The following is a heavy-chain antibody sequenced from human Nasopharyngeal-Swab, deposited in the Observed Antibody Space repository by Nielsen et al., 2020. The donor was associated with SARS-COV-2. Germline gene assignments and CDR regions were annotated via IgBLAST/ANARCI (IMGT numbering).Heavy chain of an antibody. Sequence: LSLTCAASGFTFDDYTMHWVRQAPGKGLEWVSGINWNSGRKGYADSVKGRFTISRDNAKNSLYLLVNSLRSEDTALYYCARGTADHSNPSFDYWGQGTLVTVPS. J-gene: IGHJ4*02. CDR1: GFTFDDYT. CDR3: ARGTADHSNPSFDY. D-gene: IGHD4-11*01. V-gene: IGHV3-9*01. CDR2: INWNSGRK.